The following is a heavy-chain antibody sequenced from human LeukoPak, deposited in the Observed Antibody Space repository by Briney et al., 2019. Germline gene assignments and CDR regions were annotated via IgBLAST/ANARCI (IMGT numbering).Heavy chain of an antibody. Sequence: GGSLRLSCAASGFTFSSYGMHWVRQAPGKGLEWVAVISYDGSNKYYADSVKGRFTISRGNSKNTLYLQMNSLRAEDTAVYYCAKDRTATVTIMGLFDYWGQGTLVTVSS. CDR1: GFTFSSYG. CDR3: AKDRTATVTIMGLFDY. D-gene: IGHD4-4*01. J-gene: IGHJ4*02. CDR2: ISYDGSNK. V-gene: IGHV3-30*18.